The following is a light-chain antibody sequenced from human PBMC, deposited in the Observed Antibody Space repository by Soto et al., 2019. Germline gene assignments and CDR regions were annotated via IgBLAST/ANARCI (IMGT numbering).Light chain of an antibody. CDR2: DAS. V-gene: IGKV3-11*01. CDR3: QQRSNWLTWT. Sequence: EIVLTQSPATLSLSPGERATLSCRASQSVSSYLAWYQQKPGQAPRLLIYDASNRATGIPARFSGSGSGTDFTLTISSLEPEDFAVYYCQQRSNWLTWTFGQGTTVDIK. J-gene: IGKJ1*01. CDR1: QSVSSY.